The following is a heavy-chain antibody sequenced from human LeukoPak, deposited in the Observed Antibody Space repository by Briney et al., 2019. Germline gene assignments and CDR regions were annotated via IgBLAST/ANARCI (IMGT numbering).Heavy chain of an antibody. Sequence: ATVKVSCKASGYTFSSYDINWVQQATGQGLEWMGWMNPNSGNTGYAQKFQGRVTMTRNTSISTAYMELSSLRSEDTAVYYCARATRYCSSTSCWYYFDYWGQGTLVTVSS. CDR3: ARATRYCSSTSCWYYFDY. D-gene: IGHD2-2*01. CDR2: MNPNSGNT. J-gene: IGHJ4*02. V-gene: IGHV1-8*01. CDR1: GYTFSSYD.